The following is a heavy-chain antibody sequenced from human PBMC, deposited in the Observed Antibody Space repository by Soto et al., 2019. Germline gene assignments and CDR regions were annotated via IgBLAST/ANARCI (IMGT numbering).Heavy chain of an antibody. CDR2: IYYSGST. CDR1: GGSVSSGSYY. J-gene: IGHJ4*02. CDR3: ARAYSSGWSYFDY. V-gene: IGHV4-61*01. D-gene: IGHD6-19*01. Sequence: PSETLSLTCTVSGGSVSSGSYYWSWIRQPPGKGLEWIGYIYYSGSTNYNPSLKSRVTISVDTSKNQFSLKLSSVTAADTAVYYCARAYSSGWSYFDYWGQGTLVTVSS.